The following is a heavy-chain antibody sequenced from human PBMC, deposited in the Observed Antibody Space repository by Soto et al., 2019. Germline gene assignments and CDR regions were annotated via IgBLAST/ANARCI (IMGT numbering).Heavy chain of an antibody. CDR1: GYTFRNYD. D-gene: IGHD5-12*01. Sequence: QVQLVQSGAEVKRPGASVKVSCKASGYTFRNYDVDWVRRAPGHGLEWMGWISISKGKTYYQESLQGRVTMTMDTGTTTAYMEVRSLSSDDTAVYYCARKGYIGNFGLDVWGQGTTGTVSS. CDR3: ARKGYIGNFGLDV. CDR2: ISISKGKT. J-gene: IGHJ6*02. V-gene: IGHV1-18*01.